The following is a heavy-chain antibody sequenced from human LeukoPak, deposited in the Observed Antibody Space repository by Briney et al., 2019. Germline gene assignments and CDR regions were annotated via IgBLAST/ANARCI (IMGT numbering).Heavy chain of an antibody. CDR1: GFIFSDYS. CDR2: ISGSGGST. D-gene: IGHD6-13*01. Sequence: GGSLRLSCVASGFIFSDYSMIWIRQAPGKGLEWVSAISGSGGSTYYADSVKGRFTISRDNSKNTLYLQMNSLRAEDTAVYYCAKQRVRSSPFFDYWGQGTLVTVSS. J-gene: IGHJ4*02. V-gene: IGHV3-23*01. CDR3: AKQRVRSSPFFDY.